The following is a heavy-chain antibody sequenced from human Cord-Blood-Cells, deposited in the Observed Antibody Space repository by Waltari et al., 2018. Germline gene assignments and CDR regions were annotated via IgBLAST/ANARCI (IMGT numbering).Heavy chain of an antibody. Sequence: QLQLQESGPGLVKPSETLSLTCTVSGGSISSSSYYWGWIRQPPGKGLEWIGSIYYSGSTYYNPSHKSRVTISVDTSKNQFSLKLSSVTAADTAVYYCARHLDRAAAGIDYWGQGTLVTVSS. D-gene: IGHD6-13*01. CDR1: GGSISSSSYY. V-gene: IGHV4-39*01. CDR2: IYYSGST. J-gene: IGHJ4*02. CDR3: ARHLDRAAAGIDY.